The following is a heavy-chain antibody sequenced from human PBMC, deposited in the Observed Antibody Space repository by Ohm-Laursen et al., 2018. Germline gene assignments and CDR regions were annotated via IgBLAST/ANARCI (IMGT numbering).Heavy chain of an antibody. J-gene: IGHJ6*02. CDR1: GFTFSTYA. Sequence: SLRLSCSASGFTFSTYAMSWARQAPGKGLEWVSAISTTGGSTYYVDSVKGRFTISRDNSRNTLYLQMNSLRAEDTALYYCARYCIANNCYSSRYGMDVWGQGTTVTVSS. CDR2: ISTTGGST. CDR3: ARYCIANNCYSSRYGMDV. V-gene: IGHV3-23*01. D-gene: IGHD2-15*01.